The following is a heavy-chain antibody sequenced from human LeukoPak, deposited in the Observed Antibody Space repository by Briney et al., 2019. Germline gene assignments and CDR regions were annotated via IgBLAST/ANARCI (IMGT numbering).Heavy chain of an antibody. CDR1: GGSISSGSYY. Sequence: SETLSLTCTVSGGSISSGSYYWSWIRQPAGKGLEWIGRIYTSGSTYYNPSLKSRVTISVDTSKNQFSLKLSSVTAADTAVYYCARGPRIAVAGTGGYFDYWGQGTLVTVSS. J-gene: IGHJ4*02. CDR2: IYTSGST. CDR3: ARGPRIAVAGTGGYFDY. D-gene: IGHD6-19*01. V-gene: IGHV4-61*02.